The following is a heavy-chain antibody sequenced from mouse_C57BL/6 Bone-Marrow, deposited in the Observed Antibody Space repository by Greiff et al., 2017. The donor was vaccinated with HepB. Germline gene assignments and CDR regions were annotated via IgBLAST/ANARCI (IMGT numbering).Heavy chain of an antibody. CDR1: GYTFTGYW. CDR3: ARDDYSNYDYYAMDY. CDR2: ILPGSGST. Sequence: VQVVESGAELMKPGASVKLSCKATGYTFTGYWIEWVKQRPGHGLEWIGEILPGSGSTNYNEKFKGKATFTADTSSNTAYMQRSSLTTEDSAIYYGARDDYSNYDYYAMDYWGQGTSVTVSS. J-gene: IGHJ4*01. V-gene: IGHV1-9*01. D-gene: IGHD2-5*01.